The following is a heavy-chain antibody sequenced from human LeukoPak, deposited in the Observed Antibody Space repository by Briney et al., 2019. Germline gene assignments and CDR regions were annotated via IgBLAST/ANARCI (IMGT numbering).Heavy chain of an antibody. D-gene: IGHD3-22*01. J-gene: IGHJ4*02. V-gene: IGHV5-51*01. CDR1: GYSFISYW. CDR2: IYAGDSDT. CDR3: ARPAYYYDGSGYYFDY. Sequence: GESLKISCKGSGYSFISYWIGWVRQMPGKGLEWMGIIYAGDSDTRYSPSFQGQVTISADKSITTAYLQWSSLKASDTAMYYCARPAYYYDGSGYYFDYWGQGTLATVSS.